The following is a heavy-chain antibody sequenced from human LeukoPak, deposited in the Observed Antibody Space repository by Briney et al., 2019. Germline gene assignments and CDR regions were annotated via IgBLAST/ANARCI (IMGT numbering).Heavy chain of an antibody. Sequence: VASVKVSCKASGGTFSSYAISWVRQAPGQGLEWMGGIIPIFGTANYAQKFQGRVTITADESTSTAYMELSSLRSEDTAVYYCARVGRPASMTYYYDSSGYYFDYWGQGTLVTVSS. D-gene: IGHD3-22*01. CDR1: GGTFSSYA. J-gene: IGHJ4*02. V-gene: IGHV1-69*13. CDR3: ARVGRPASMTYYYDSSGYYFDY. CDR2: IIPIFGTA.